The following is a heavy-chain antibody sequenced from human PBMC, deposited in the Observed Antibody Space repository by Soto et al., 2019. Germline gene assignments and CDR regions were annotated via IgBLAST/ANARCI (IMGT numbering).Heavy chain of an antibody. CDR3: ARHLAYYYDSSGYHDAFDI. Sequence: SETLSLTCTVSGGSISSSSYYWGWIRQPPGKGLDWIGSIYYSGSTYYNPSLKSRVTISVDTSKNQFSLKLSSVTAADTAVYYCARHLAYYYDSSGYHDAFDIWGQGTMVTVSS. CDR1: GGSISSSSYY. CDR2: IYYSGST. V-gene: IGHV4-39*01. J-gene: IGHJ3*02. D-gene: IGHD3-22*01.